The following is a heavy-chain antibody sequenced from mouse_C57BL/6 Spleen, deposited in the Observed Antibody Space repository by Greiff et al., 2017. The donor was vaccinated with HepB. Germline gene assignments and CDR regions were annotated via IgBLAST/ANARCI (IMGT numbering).Heavy chain of an antibody. J-gene: IGHJ3*01. CDR1: GFTFNTYA. Sequence: EVQLVESGGGLVQPKGSLKLSCAASGFTFNTYAMHWVRQAPGKGLEWVARIRSKRSNYATYYADSVKDRFTISRDDSQSMLYLQMNNLKTEDTAMYYCVREGAYYSNYYLFAYWGQGTLVTVSA. V-gene: IGHV10-3*01. CDR3: VREGAYYSNYYLFAY. CDR2: IRSKRSNYAT. D-gene: IGHD2-5*01.